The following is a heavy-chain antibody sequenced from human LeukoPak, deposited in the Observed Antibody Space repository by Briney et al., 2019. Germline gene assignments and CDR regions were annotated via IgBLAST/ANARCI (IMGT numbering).Heavy chain of an antibody. CDR1: GFTFDDYA. CDR2: ISWNSGSI. CDR3: AKDIAHGSGSYWSGVDY. V-gene: IGHV3-9*01. J-gene: IGHJ4*02. Sequence: GGPLRLSCAASGFTFDDYAMHWVRQAPGKGLEWVSGISWNSGSIGYADSVKGRFTISRDNAKNSLYLQMNSLRAEDTALYYCAKDIAHGSGSYWSGVDYWGQGTLVTVSS. D-gene: IGHD3-10*01.